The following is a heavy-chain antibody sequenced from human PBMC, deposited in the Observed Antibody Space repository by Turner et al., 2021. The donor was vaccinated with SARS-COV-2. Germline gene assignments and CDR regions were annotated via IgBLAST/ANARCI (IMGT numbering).Heavy chain of an antibody. J-gene: IGHJ4*02. Sequence: QVHLVQSGAEVKTLGSAVKVSCKVSGDKFSTNGISWVRQASGKGLEWMGGVVPIFGKSNYAQKFQGRVTITADELTTTAYMELSRLTSEDTAVYFCAREGYSGHFDHWGQGTLVTVSS. V-gene: IGHV1-69*01. CDR3: AREGYSGHFDH. CDR1: GDKFSTNG. D-gene: IGHD4-4*01. CDR2: VVPIFGKS.